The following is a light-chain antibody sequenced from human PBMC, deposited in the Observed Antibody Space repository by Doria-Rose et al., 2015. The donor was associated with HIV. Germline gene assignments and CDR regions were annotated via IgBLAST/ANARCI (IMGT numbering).Light chain of an antibody. CDR1: QSFSSTY. CDR3: HQYGTSWT. J-gene: IGKJ1*01. V-gene: IGKV3-20*01. CDR2: DGS. Sequence: QSPGTLSLSPGERATLSCRASQSFSSTYLAWYQRKPGQAPSLLIYDGSTRATGIPDRFSASGSGTDFTLTTNRLEPEDFALYYCHQYGTSWTFGQGTKVEI.